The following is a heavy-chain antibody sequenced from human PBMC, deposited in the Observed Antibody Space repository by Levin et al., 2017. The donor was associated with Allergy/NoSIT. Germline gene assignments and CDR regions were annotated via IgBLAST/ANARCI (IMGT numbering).Heavy chain of an antibody. CDR1: GFTFSGYA. J-gene: IGHJ4*02. CDR2: ISANGGST. Sequence: ETLSLTCAASGFTFSGYAMSWVRQAPGKGLEWVSSISANGGSTYYADSVKGRFTISRDTSQNTLYLQMNSLRAEDTAVYYCAKSPQGSGYYFDYRGQGTLLTVSS. CDR3: AKSPQGSGYYFDY. D-gene: IGHD3-10*01. V-gene: IGHV3-23*01.